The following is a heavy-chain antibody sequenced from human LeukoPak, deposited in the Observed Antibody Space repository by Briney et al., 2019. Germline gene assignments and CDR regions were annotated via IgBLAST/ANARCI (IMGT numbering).Heavy chain of an antibody. J-gene: IGHJ5*02. D-gene: IGHD5-12*01. CDR3: ARDRRAYSGYDASFDP. CDR1: GGSISSSSYY. CDR2: IYYSGST. V-gene: IGHV4-39*07. Sequence: SETLSLTCTVSGGSISSSSYYWGWIRQPPGKGLEWIGSIYYSGSTYYNPSLKSRVTISVDTSKNQFSLKLSSVTAADTAVYYCARDRRAYSGYDASFDPRGQGTLVTVSS.